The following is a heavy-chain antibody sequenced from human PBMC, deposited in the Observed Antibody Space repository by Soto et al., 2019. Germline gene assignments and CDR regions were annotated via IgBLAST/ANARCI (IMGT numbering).Heavy chain of an antibody. CDR2: IYHSGST. J-gene: IGHJ4*02. CDR3: ARAPTHMPYSSSFILDY. Sequence: QVQLQESGPGLVKPSGTLSLTCAVSGGSISSSNWWSWVRQPPGKGLEWIGEIYHSGSTNYNPSLKSRVTISVDKSKNQFALKLSSVTAADTAVYYCARAPTHMPYSSSFILDYWGQGTLVTVSS. D-gene: IGHD6-13*01. V-gene: IGHV4-4*02. CDR1: GGSISSSNW.